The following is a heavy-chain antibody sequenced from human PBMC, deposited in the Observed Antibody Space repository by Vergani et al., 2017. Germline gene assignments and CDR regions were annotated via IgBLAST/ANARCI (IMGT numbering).Heavy chain of an antibody. CDR1: GGSISSSNW. V-gene: IGHV4-4*02. CDR2: IYHSGST. J-gene: IGHJ3*02. D-gene: IGHD2-2*01. CDR3: ANSVRYGRYCSSTSCGYAFDI. Sequence: QVQLQESGPGLVKPSGTLSLTCAVSGGSISSSNWWSWVRQPPGKGLEWIGEIYHSGSTNYNPSLKSRVTISVDKSKNQFSLKLSSVTAADTAVYYCANSVRYGRYCSSTSCGYAFDIWGQGTMVTVSS.